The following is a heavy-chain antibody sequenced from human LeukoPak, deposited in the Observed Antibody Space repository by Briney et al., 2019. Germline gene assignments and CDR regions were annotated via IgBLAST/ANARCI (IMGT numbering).Heavy chain of an antibody. CDR1: GGTFSSYA. V-gene: IGHV1-69*05. CDR2: IIPIFGTA. CDR3: ARSGIAARSLDY. J-gene: IGHJ4*02. Sequence: ALVKVSCKASGGTFSSYAISWVRQAPGQGLEWMGGIIPIFGTANYAQKFQGRVTITTDESTSTAYMELSSLRSEDTAVYYCARSGIAARSLDYWGQGTLVTVSS. D-gene: IGHD6-6*01.